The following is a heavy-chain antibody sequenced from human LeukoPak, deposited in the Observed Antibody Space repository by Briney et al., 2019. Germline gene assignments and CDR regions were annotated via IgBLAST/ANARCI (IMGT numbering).Heavy chain of an antibody. Sequence: GGSLRLSCAASGFSFTSYAMSWVRQAPGKGLDWVSGISGSGTTIYYADSAKGRFTISRDNSKNTLYLQMNSLRAEDTAVYYCAKENNHRGPAPLDVFDIGGKGTMVPVSS. J-gene: IGHJ3*02. CDR3: AKENNHRGPAPLDVFDI. V-gene: IGHV3-23*01. CDR1: GFSFTSYA. CDR2: ISGSGTTI. D-gene: IGHD1/OR15-1a*01.